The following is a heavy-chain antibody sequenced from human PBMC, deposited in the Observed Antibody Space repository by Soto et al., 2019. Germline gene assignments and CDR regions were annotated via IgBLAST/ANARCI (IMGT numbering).Heavy chain of an antibody. V-gene: IGHV3-23*01. CDR2: ITSSGSNT. CDR1: GFTFSGYG. Sequence: EVQLLESGGDLVQRGGSLRLSCAASGFTFSGYGMSWVRQTPGKGLEWVSSITSSGSNTYYVDSVKGRFTISRDNSKNTLYLQMNSLPVEDTAVYYCAKEQGSVAAALDYWGQGTLVTVSS. J-gene: IGHJ4*02. D-gene: IGHD6-13*01. CDR3: AKEQGSVAAALDY.